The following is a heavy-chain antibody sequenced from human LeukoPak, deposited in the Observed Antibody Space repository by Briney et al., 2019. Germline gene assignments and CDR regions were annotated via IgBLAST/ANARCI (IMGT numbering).Heavy chain of an antibody. Sequence: GGSLRLSCAASGFTFSTYAMSWVRQAPGKGLEWVSGLSGSGSSAYYADSVKGRFTISRDNSKNTLYLQMNSLRPEDTAVYYCAKGLTNLGDDWGQGTLVAVSS. CDR1: GFTFSTYA. D-gene: IGHD3-9*01. CDR2: LSGSGSSA. J-gene: IGHJ4*02. V-gene: IGHV3-23*01. CDR3: AKGLTNLGDD.